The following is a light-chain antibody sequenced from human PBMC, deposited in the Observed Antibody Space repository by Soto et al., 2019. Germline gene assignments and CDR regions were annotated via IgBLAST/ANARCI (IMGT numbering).Light chain of an antibody. J-gene: IGKJ1*01. CDR2: GAS. Sequence: TVLTQSPATLSVSPGERASLSCGASQSVSINLAWYQQKPGQAPRLLIYGASTRATGIPGRFSGSGSGTDFTLSINTLQSEDSAVYYCQEYDNWPPEGTFGQGTKVEV. CDR1: QSVSIN. CDR3: QEYDNWPPEGT. V-gene: IGKV3-15*01.